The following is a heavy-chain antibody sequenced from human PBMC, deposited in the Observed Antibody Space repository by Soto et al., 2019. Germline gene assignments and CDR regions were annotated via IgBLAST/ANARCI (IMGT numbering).Heavy chain of an antibody. CDR1: GYTFTSYG. J-gene: IGHJ4*02. D-gene: IGHD2-21*02. CDR3: ARDNTPFNVVVTVGNY. Sequence: QVQLVQSGAEVKKPGASVKVSCKASGYTFTSYGISWVRQAPGQGLEWMGWIGAYNGNTNYAQKLQGRVTMTTDTSTSTAYMELRSLRSDDTAVYYCARDNTPFNVVVTVGNYWGQGTLVTVSS. V-gene: IGHV1-18*01. CDR2: IGAYNGNT.